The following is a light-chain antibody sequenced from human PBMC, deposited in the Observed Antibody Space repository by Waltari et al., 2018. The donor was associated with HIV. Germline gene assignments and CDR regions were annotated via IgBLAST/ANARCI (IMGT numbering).Light chain of an antibody. CDR2: DDS. J-gene: IGLJ3*02. CDR1: NIGTKS. Sequence: SYVLTQPPSVSVAPGQTARITCGGNNIGTKSVHWYQPKPGQAPVLVVYDDSDRPSGIPGRFSGSNSGDTATLTISRVEAGDEADYHCQVWDSSGDHVVFGGGTKLTVL. V-gene: IGLV3-21*02. CDR3: QVWDSSGDHVV.